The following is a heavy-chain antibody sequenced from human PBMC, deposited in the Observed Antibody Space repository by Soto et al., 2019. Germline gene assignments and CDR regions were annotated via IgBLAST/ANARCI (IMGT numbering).Heavy chain of an antibody. CDR2: IRRIAYGGTT. CDR1: GFNLAAYT. Sequence: PVGSLRLSCSASGFNLAAYTMSWVRLTPGKGLEWVGFIRRIAYGGTTDYAASVKGRFTISRDDSRKIVYLQMSRLKIEDTAVYYCSRSLAIDFDSWGQGTRVTVSS. J-gene: IGHJ4*02. CDR3: SRSLAIDFDS. V-gene: IGHV3-49*04.